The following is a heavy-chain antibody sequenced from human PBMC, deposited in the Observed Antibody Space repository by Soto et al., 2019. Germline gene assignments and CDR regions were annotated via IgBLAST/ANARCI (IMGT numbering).Heavy chain of an antibody. CDR2: TYYRSKWSN. CDR3: ARGGFSRYGLFREAMDV. D-gene: IGHD5-18*01. Sequence: SQNLSLTCAMSVDSVSSNTATWNWIRQSPSRGLEWLGRTYYRSKWSNDYAVSVKSRITINPDTSKNQFSLQLDSVTPEDTAVYHCARGGFSRYGLFREAMDVWGQGTTVTVSS. V-gene: IGHV6-1*01. CDR1: VDSVSSNTAT. J-gene: IGHJ6*02.